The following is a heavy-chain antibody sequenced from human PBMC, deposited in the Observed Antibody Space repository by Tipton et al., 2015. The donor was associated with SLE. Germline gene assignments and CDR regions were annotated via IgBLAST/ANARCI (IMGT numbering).Heavy chain of an antibody. V-gene: IGHV1-18*01. D-gene: IGHD1-1*01. CDR1: GYTFTNYG. CDR2: ITPYSGNT. J-gene: IGHJ4*02. Sequence: QLVQSGAEVKKPGASVKVSCKASGYTFTNYGISWVRQAPRQGLEWVGWITPYSGNTNYAQKFQGRVTITTDTSTSTAYMELRSLRSDDTAVYYCARANQLEHGFDYWGQGTLVTVSS. CDR3: ARANQLEHGFDY.